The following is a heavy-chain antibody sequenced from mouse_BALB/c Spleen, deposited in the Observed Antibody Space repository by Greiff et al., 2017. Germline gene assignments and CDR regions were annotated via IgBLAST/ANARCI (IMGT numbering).Heavy chain of an antibody. CDR3: SKGDLVRGGYFDG. D-gene: IGHD2-14*01. CDR2: ISTYSGNT. V-gene: IGHV1-67*01. CDR1: GFTFTGYA. J-gene: IGHJ1*01. Sequence: QVQLQQSGPELVRPGVSVKISCKGSGFTFTGYAMHWVKQSPEKSLEWIGVISTYSGNTNYTQKFKGRGTISVDKSSSTVYMEIARLTSEDSAIYYLSKGDLVRGGYFDGWGAGTTVTVSS.